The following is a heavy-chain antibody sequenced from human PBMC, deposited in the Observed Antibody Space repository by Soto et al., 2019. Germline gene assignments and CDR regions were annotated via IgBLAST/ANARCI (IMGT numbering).Heavy chain of an antibody. Sequence: GGSLRLSCAASGFTFSSYAISWVRQAPGKGLEWVSAISGSGGSTYYADSVDGRFTISRDNSKNTLYLQMNSLRAEDTAVYYCAKDLTGSGYDLVPHYWGQGTLVTVSS. V-gene: IGHV3-23*01. J-gene: IGHJ4*02. D-gene: IGHD5-12*01. CDR1: GFTFSSYA. CDR2: ISGSGGST. CDR3: AKDLTGSGYDLVPHY.